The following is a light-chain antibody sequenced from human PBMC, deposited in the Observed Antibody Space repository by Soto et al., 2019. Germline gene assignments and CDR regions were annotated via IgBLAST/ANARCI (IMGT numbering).Light chain of an antibody. CDR1: QMISNY. Sequence: DIQMTQSPSSLSASVGDRITIACRTSQMISNYLHWYQHKPGKAPKLLISRVSSLQSGVPSRFSGSGSGTDFTLTISSLQPEDFATYYCQQSYNIPYTFGQGTKLEI. V-gene: IGKV1-39*01. CDR2: RVS. J-gene: IGKJ2*01. CDR3: QQSYNIPYT.